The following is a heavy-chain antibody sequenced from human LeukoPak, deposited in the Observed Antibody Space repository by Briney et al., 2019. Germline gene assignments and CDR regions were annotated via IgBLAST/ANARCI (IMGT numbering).Heavy chain of an antibody. V-gene: IGHV1-3*01. Sequence: ASVKVSCKASGGTFSSYAISWVRQAPGQGLEWMGWINAGNGNTKYSQKFQGRVTITRDTSASTAYMELSSLRSEDTAVYYCARGEGFWSGYYKEWWFDPWGQGTLVTVSS. CDR2: INAGNGNT. D-gene: IGHD3-3*01. CDR3: ARGEGFWSGYYKEWWFDP. CDR1: GGTFSSYA. J-gene: IGHJ5*02.